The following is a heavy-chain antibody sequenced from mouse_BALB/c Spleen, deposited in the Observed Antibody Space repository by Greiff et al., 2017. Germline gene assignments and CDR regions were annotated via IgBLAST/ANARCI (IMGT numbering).Heavy chain of an antibody. CDR3: ARQMVTHYAMDY. Sequence: EVKLMESGGGLVKPGGSLKLSCAASGFAFSSYYMSWVRQTPEKRLEWVAYISSGGGSTYYPDTVKGRFTISRDNAKNTLYLQMSSLKSEDTAMYYCARQMVTHYAMDYWGQGTSVTVSS. V-gene: IGHV5-12-1*01. J-gene: IGHJ4*01. D-gene: IGHD2-3*01. CDR1: GFAFSSYY. CDR2: ISSGGGST.